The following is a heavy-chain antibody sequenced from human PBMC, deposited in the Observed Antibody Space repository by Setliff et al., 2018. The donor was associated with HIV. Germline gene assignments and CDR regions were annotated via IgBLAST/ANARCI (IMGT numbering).Heavy chain of an antibody. J-gene: IGHJ4*01. CDR2: IYHSGST. CDR3: ARSGALATSTWSPFDY. CDR1: GGSISSGSYY. V-gene: IGHV4-39*07. Sequence: SETLSLTCTVSGGSISSGSYYWSWVRQPPGKGLEWIGEIYHSGSTYYNPSLKSRVTISVDTSKNQFSLKLSAVTAADTALYYCARSGALATSTWSPFDYWGHGNQVTVSS. D-gene: IGHD6-19*01.